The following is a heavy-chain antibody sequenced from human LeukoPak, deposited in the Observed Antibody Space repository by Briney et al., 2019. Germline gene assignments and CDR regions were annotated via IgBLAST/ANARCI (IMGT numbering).Heavy chain of an antibody. D-gene: IGHD3-10*01. CDR2: INPNSGGT. J-gene: IGHJ4*02. CDR3: ARDGGIYGSGSYSKRAPYDY. Sequence: ASVKVSCKASGYTFTGYYMHWVRQAPGQGLEWMGWINPNSGGTNYAQKLQGRVTMTTDTSTSTAYMELRSLRSDDTAVYYCARDGGIYGSGSYSKRAPYDYWGQGTLVTVSS. CDR1: GYTFTGYY. V-gene: IGHV1-2*02.